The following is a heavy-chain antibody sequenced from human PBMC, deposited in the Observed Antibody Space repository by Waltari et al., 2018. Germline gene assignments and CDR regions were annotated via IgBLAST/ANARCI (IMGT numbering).Heavy chain of an antibody. J-gene: IGHJ4*02. D-gene: IGHD4-17*01. CDR1: GGSFSGYY. CDR2: INLSAST. Sequence: QVQLQQWGAGLLKPSETLSLTCAVYGGSFSGYYWRWIRQPPGNGLECIGKINLSASTNYTPSLKSRVTISVDTSKNQFSLKLSSVTAADTAVYYCARHGTTVTNRGLFDYWGQGTLVTVSS. V-gene: IGHV4-34*01. CDR3: ARHGTTVTNRGLFDY.